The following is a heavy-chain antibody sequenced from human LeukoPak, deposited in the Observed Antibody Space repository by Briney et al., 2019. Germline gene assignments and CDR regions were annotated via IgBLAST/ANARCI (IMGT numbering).Heavy chain of an antibody. Sequence: SETLSLTCTVSGGSISSSSYYWGWIRQPPGKGLEWIGSIYYSGSTYYNPSLKSRVTISVDTSKNQFSLKLSSVTAADTAVYYCARQVAAARGGFDPWGQGTLVTVSS. D-gene: IGHD6-13*01. CDR2: IYYSGST. CDR3: ARQVAAARGGFDP. V-gene: IGHV4-39*01. CDR1: GGSISSSSYY. J-gene: IGHJ5*02.